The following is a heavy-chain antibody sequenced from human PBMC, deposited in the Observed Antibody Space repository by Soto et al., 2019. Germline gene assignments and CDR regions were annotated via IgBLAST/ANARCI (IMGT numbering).Heavy chain of an antibody. CDR2: IYYSGST. V-gene: IGHV4-59*01. CDR1: GGSISSYY. D-gene: IGHD1-1*01. CDR3: ARTKTGLYYYYYMDV. Sequence: SETLSLTCTVSGGSISSYYWSWIRQPPGKGLEWIGYIYYSGSTNYNPSLKSRVTISVDTSKNQFSLKLSSVTAADTAVYYCARTKTGLYYYYYMDVWGKGTTVTVSS. J-gene: IGHJ6*03.